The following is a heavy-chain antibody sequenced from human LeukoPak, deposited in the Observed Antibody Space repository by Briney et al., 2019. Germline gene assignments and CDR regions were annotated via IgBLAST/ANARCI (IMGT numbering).Heavy chain of an antibody. J-gene: IGHJ4*02. Sequence: SETLSLTCTVSGGSISSGSYYWSWIRQPAGKGLEWIGRIHTSGSTNYNPSLKSRVTISVDTSKNQFSLKLSSVTAADTAVCYCARGNAGSPWDFDYWGQGTLVTVSS. V-gene: IGHV4-61*02. CDR3: ARGNAGSPWDFDY. CDR2: IHTSGST. D-gene: IGHD1-26*01. CDR1: GGSISSGSYY.